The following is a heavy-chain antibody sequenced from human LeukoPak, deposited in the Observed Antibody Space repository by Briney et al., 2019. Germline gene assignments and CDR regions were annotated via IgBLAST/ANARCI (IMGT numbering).Heavy chain of an antibody. J-gene: IGHJ3*02. Sequence: GASVKVSCKASGYTFTSYGISWVRQAPGQGLEWMGWISAYNGNTNYAQKLQGRVTMTIDTSTSTAYMELSSLRSEDTAVYYCARGITMIVVVDAFDIWGQGTMVTVSS. D-gene: IGHD3-22*01. CDR1: GYTFTSYG. CDR3: ARGITMIVVVDAFDI. V-gene: IGHV1-18*01. CDR2: ISAYNGNT.